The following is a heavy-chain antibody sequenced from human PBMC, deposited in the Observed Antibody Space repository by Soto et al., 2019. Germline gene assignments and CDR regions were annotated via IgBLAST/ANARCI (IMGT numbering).Heavy chain of an antibody. CDR3: ARVAGFYDSSGYSEGNWFDP. CDR2: ISAYNGNT. V-gene: IGHV1-18*01. Sequence: GASVKVSCKASGYTFTSYGISWVRQAPGQGLEWMGWISAYNGNTNYAQKLQGRVTMTTDTSTSTAYMELRSLRSDDTAVYYCARVAGFYDSSGYSEGNWFDPWGQGTLVTVSS. J-gene: IGHJ5*02. D-gene: IGHD3-22*01. CDR1: GYTFTSYG.